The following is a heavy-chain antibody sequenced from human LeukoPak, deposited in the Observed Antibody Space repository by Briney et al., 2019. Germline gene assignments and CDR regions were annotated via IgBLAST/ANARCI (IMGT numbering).Heavy chain of an antibody. V-gene: IGHV3-30*02. Sequence: PGGSLRLSCAASGFTFSSYGMHWVRQAPGKGLEWVAFIRYDGSNKYYADSVKGRFTISRDNSKNTLYLQMNSLRAEDTAVFYCAQDAPVTIFSPVSWGQGTLVTVSS. J-gene: IGHJ5*02. CDR3: AQDAPVTIFSPVS. CDR2: IRYDGSNK. CDR1: GFTFSSYG. D-gene: IGHD3-3*01.